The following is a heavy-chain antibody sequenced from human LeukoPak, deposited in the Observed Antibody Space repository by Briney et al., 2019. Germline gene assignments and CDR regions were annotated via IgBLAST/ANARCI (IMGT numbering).Heavy chain of an antibody. CDR1: GGTFSSYA. V-gene: IGHV1-69*13. CDR3: AREGVDIVATIIGYYYYGMDV. Sequence: ASVKVSCKASGGTFSSYAISWVRQAPGQGPEWMGGVIPIFGTANYAQKFQGRVTITADESTSTAYMELSSLRSEDTAVYYCAREGVDIVATIIGYYYYGMDVWGQGTTVTVSS. CDR2: VIPIFGTA. D-gene: IGHD5-12*01. J-gene: IGHJ6*02.